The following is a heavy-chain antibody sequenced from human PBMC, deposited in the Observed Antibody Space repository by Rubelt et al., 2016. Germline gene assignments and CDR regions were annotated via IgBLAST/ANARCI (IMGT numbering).Heavy chain of an antibody. CDR2: IRFDGSNK. CDR3: AKDRDSSGYYDNPDVSDL. V-gene: IGHV3-30*02. J-gene: IGHJ4*02. CDR1: GFTFSFHG. D-gene: IGHD3-22*01. Sequence: QVQLVESGGGVVQPGGSLRLSCAASGFTFSFHGMHWVRQAPGKGLEWVAFIRFDGSNKYYADSVKGRFTISRDNSKNTLYLQMNRLRAEDTALYYWAKDRDSSGYYDNPDVSDLWGQGTLVTVSS.